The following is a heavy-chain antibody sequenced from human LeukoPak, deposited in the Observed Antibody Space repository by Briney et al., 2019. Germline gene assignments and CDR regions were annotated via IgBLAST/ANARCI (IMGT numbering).Heavy chain of an antibody. CDR2: IYYSGTT. Sequence: SETLSLTCTVTGGSTSSSSYYWGWIRQPPGKGLEWIGSIYYSGTTYYNPSLESRVTISEDTSKNQFSLMLRSVTAADTAVYFCARQASDYFYYYMDVWGKGTTVTVSS. V-gene: IGHV4-39*01. CDR1: GGSTSSSSYY. CDR3: ARQASDYFYYYMDV. J-gene: IGHJ6*03.